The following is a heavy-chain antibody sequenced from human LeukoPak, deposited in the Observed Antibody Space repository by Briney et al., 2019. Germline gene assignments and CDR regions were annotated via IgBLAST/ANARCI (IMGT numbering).Heavy chain of an antibody. Sequence: SETLSLTCAVYGGSFSGYYWSWIRQSPGKGLEWIGEINHSGRTNYNPSLKSRVTISVDTSKNQFSLKLSSLTAADTAVYYCAREFSGYDFDCWGQGTLVTVSS. CDR2: INHSGRT. CDR1: GGSFSGYY. V-gene: IGHV4-34*01. J-gene: IGHJ4*02. D-gene: IGHD5-12*01. CDR3: AREFSGYDFDC.